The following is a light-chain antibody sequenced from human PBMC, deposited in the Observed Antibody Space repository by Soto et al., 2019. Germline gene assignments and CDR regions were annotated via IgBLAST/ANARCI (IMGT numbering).Light chain of an antibody. J-gene: IGLJ2*01. Sequence: QPVLTQSPSASASLGASVKLTCTLSSGHSSYVIAWHQQQPEKGPRYLMKLHSDGSHSKGDGIPDRFSGSSSGAERYLTISSLQSYDEADYYCQTWGSGNVVFGGGTKVTVL. CDR3: QTWGSGNVV. CDR2: LHSDGSH. V-gene: IGLV4-69*01. CDR1: SGHSSYV.